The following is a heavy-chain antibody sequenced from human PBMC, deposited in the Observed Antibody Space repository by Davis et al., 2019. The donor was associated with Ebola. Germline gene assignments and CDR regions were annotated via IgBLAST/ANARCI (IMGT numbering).Heavy chain of an antibody. V-gene: IGHV3-9*01. D-gene: IGHD3-3*01. CDR2: ISWNSGSI. CDR1: GFTFDDYA. J-gene: IGHJ6*02. Sequence: SLKISCAASGFTFDDYAMHWVRQAPGKGLEWVSGISWNSGSIGYADSVKGRFTISRDNAKNSLYLQMNSLRAEDTALYYCAKGFRPIRFSCMDVWGQGTTVTVSS. CDR3: AKGFRPIRFSCMDV.